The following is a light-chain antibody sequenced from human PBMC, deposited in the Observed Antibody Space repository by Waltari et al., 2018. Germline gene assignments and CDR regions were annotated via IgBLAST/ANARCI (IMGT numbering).Light chain of an antibody. CDR3: QQYGSSPFT. CDR2: VAS. Sequence: ENVLTQSPGTLSLSPGERATLSCRASQSVNSNYLAWYQQRFGQAPRLLIYVASRRATGIPNRFSGSGSVTDFTRTINRLEPEDCVVYYCQQYGSSPFTFAQGTRLEIK. V-gene: IGKV3-20*01. J-gene: IGKJ5*01. CDR1: QSVNSNY.